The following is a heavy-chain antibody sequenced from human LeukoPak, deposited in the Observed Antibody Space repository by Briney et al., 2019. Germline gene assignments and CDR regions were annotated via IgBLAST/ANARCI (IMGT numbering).Heavy chain of an antibody. CDR1: GFTFSNAW. J-gene: IGHJ4*02. Sequence: GGSLRLSCAASGFTFSNAWMSWVRQAPGKGLEWVAVISYDGSNKYYADSVKGRFTISRDNSKNTLYLQMNSLRAEDTAVYYCAREELLRFDYWGQGTLVTVSS. V-gene: IGHV3-30*03. CDR3: AREELLRFDY. D-gene: IGHD1-26*01. CDR2: ISYDGSNK.